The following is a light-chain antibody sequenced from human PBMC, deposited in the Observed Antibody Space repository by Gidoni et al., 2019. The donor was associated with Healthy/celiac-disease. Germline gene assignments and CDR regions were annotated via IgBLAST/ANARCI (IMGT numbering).Light chain of an antibody. CDR2: DAS. Sequence: ESVLTQSPATLSLSPRERATLSCRASQSVSSYLAWYQQKPGQAPRLLIYDASNRATGIPARFSGSGSGTDFTLTISSLEPEDFAVYYCQQRSKWPPVFTFGPGTKVDIK. J-gene: IGKJ3*01. CDR3: QQRSKWPPVFT. V-gene: IGKV3-11*01. CDR1: QSVSSY.